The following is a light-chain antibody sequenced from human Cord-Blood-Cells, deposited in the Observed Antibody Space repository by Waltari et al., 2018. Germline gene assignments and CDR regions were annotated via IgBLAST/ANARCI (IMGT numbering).Light chain of an antibody. CDR2: AAS. CDR3: QQLNSYPLT. V-gene: IGKV1-9*01. J-gene: IGKJ4*01. CDR1: QGISSY. Sequence: DIQLTQSPSFLSASVGDRVTITCRASQGISSYVAWYQQKPGKAPKLLIYAASTLQSGVPSRFSGSGSGTEFTLTISSLQPEDFATDYCQQLNSYPLTFGGGTKVEIK.